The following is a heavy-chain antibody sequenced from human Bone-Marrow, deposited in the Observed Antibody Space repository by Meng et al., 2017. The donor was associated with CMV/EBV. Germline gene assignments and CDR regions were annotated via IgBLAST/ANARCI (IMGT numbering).Heavy chain of an antibody. CDR1: GYFFSDHF. J-gene: IGHJ4*02. D-gene: IGHD3-16*01. CDR2: IKPNSGNT. V-gene: IGHV1-2*02. CDR3: ARDHHWGADY. Sequence: ASVKVSCKASGYFFSDHFMHWVRQAPGQGLEWMGWIKPNSGNTNYAQNFQGRVTMTSDSSITTAYMELSRLTSDDTAVYYCARDHHWGADYWGQGTLVTLYS.